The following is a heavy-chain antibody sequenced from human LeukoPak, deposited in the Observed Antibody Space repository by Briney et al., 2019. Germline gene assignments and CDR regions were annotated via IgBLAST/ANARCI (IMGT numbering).Heavy chain of an antibody. V-gene: IGHV4-59*01. J-gene: IGHJ5*02. CDR1: GGSISSYY. CDR2: VYYSGGT. Sequence: SGPLSLPCTASGGSISSYYWRWIRQPPGKGLEGSGYVYYSGGTNYNPSLKSRVTISVYTSKNQFSLKLSSVTAADTAVYYCARDSSSRYYNWFDPWGQGTLVTVSS. CDR3: ARDSSSRYYNWFDP. D-gene: IGHD6-6*01.